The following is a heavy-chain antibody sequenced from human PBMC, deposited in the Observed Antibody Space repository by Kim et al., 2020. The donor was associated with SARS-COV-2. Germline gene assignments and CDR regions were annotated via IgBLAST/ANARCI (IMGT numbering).Heavy chain of an antibody. Sequence: SVKRRFTNTRDNAKNSLYLQMNSLRAEDTAVYYCANNYYGSGSYYYREDYWGQGTLVTVSS. CDR3: ANNYYGSGSYYYREDY. V-gene: IGHV3-11*01. J-gene: IGHJ4*02. D-gene: IGHD3-10*01.